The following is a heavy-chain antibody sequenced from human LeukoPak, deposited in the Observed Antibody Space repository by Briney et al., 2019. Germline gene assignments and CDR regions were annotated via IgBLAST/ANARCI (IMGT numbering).Heavy chain of an antibody. D-gene: IGHD6-13*01. CDR1: GGSISSGGYY. Sequence: SQTLSLTCTVSGGSISSGGYYWSWIRQPPGKGLEWIGYIYHSGSTYYNPSLKSRVTISVDRSKNQFSLKLSSVTAADTAVYYCARGAVAAAEGDAFDIWGQGTMVTVSS. CDR2: IYHSGST. CDR3: ARGAVAAAEGDAFDI. V-gene: IGHV4-30-2*01. J-gene: IGHJ3*02.